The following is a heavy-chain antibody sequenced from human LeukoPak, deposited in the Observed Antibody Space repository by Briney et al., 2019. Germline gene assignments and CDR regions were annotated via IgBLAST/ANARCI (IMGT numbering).Heavy chain of an antibody. J-gene: IGHJ6*03. CDR1: GFTFSRYS. CDR3: ARDAQWLVPEGYFYYMDV. Sequence: GGSLRLSCAGSGFTFSRYSMIWFRQAPGKGLERVSSISSRSTNIFYADSVKGRFTISRDNAKNSLYLQMNSLGAEDTAVYYCARDAQWLVPEGYFYYMDVWGKGTTVTVSS. V-gene: IGHV3-21*01. D-gene: IGHD6-19*01. CDR2: ISSRSTNI.